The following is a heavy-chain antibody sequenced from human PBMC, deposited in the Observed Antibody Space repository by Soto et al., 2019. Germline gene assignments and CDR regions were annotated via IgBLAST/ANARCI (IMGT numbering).Heavy chain of an antibody. CDR1: GFTFSSYG. D-gene: IGHD2-2*01. V-gene: IGHV3-33*01. CDR2: IWYDGSNK. CDR3: AREGVVPAATPNTHSYYFDY. J-gene: IGHJ4*02. Sequence: GGSLRLSCAASGFTFSSYGMHWVRQAPGKGLEWVAVIWYDGSNKYYADSVKGRFTISRDNSKNTLYLQMNSLRAEDTAVYYCAREGVVPAATPNTHSYYFDYWGQGTLVTVSS.